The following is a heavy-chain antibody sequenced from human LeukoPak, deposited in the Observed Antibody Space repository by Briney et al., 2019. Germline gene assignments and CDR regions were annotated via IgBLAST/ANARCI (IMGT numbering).Heavy chain of an antibody. CDR3: ARDDGYRTIDY. J-gene: IGHJ4*02. Sequence: ASVKVSFKASGYTFTSYYMHWVRQAPGQGLEWMGIINPSGGSTSYAQKFQGRVTMTRDTSTSTVYMELSSLRAEDTAVFYCARDDGYRTIDYWGQGTLVTVSS. D-gene: IGHD5-18*01. CDR2: INPSGGST. V-gene: IGHV1-46*01. CDR1: GYTFTSYY.